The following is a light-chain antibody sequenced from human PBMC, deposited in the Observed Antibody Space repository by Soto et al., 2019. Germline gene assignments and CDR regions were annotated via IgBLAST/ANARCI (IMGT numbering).Light chain of an antibody. CDR1: SSNIGAGYD. V-gene: IGLV1-40*01. Sequence: QSVLTQPPSVSGAPGQRVTISCTGSSSNIGAGYDVHWYQQLPGTAPKLLIYGNNNRPSGVPDRISGSKSGTSASLAITGLQADDEADYYCQSYDSSLSASVFGGGTKVTVL. J-gene: IGLJ2*01. CDR2: GNN. CDR3: QSYDSSLSASV.